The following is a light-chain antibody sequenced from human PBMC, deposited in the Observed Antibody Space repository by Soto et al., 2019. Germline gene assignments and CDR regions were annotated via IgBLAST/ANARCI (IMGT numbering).Light chain of an antibody. CDR2: GAS. CDR3: QHSNSYLCT. CDR1: QSISGW. V-gene: IGKV1-5*01. Sequence: DIQMTQSPSTLSASVGDRVTINCRASQSISGWLAWYQQKPGKAPKLLIYGASSLASGVPSRFSGRGSETEFTLTISSLQTDDFATYYCQHSNSYLCTFGQGTKLEIK. J-gene: IGKJ2*02.